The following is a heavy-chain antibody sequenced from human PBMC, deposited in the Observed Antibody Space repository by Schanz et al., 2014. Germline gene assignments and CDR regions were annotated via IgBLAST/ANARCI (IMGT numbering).Heavy chain of an antibody. Sequence: EVQLVESGGGLVQPGGSLRLSCAASGFSVGNKYMNWVRQAPGKGLEWVSAISGRDGSTYYADSVRGRFTISRDNSKNTLYLQMNSLRAEDTAVYYCAKGRFGELSAFDIWGQGTMVTVSS. J-gene: IGHJ3*02. CDR3: AKGRFGELSAFDI. CDR2: ISGRDGST. V-gene: IGHV3-23*04. D-gene: IGHD3-10*01. CDR1: GFSVGNKY.